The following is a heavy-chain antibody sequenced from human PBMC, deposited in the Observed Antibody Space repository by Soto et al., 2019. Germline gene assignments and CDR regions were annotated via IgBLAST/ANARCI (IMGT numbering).Heavy chain of an antibody. V-gene: IGHV1-69*04. J-gene: IGHJ5*02. Sequence: SVKVSCKASGGTFSSYTISWVRQAPGQGLEWMGRIIPILGIANYAQKFQGRVTITADKSTSTAYMELSSLRSEDTAVYYCAREDRGITIFGVVPWFDPWGQGTLVTVSS. CDR2: IIPILGIA. CDR3: AREDRGITIFGVVPWFDP. CDR1: GGTFSSYT. D-gene: IGHD3-3*01.